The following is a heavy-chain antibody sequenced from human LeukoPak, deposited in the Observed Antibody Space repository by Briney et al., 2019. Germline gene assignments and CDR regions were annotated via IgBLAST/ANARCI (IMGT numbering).Heavy chain of an antibody. V-gene: IGHV3-73*01. Sequence: GGSLRLSCAASGFTFSGSAMRWVRQASGKGLEWVGRIRSKANSYATAYAASVKGRFTISRDDSENTVYLQMNSLKTEDTAVYYCTRSEGKGFDYWGQGALVTVSS. CDR3: TRSEGKGFDY. CDR1: GFTFSGSA. J-gene: IGHJ4*02. D-gene: IGHD3-3*01. CDR2: IRSKANSYAT.